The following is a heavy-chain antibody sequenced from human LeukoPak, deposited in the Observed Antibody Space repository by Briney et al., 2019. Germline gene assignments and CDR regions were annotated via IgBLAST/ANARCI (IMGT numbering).Heavy chain of an antibody. J-gene: IGHJ6*02. V-gene: IGHV1-18*01. Sequence: GASVKVSCKASGYTFTSYGISWVRQAPGQGLEWMGWISAYNGNTNYTQKLQGRVTMTTDTSTGTAYMELRSLRSDDTAVYYCARESGQWLVRYYYGMDVWGQGTTVTVSS. CDR2: ISAYNGNT. CDR1: GYTFTSYG. CDR3: ARESGQWLVRYYYGMDV. D-gene: IGHD6-19*01.